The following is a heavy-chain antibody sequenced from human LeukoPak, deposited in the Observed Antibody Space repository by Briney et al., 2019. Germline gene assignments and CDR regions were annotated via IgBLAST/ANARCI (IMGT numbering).Heavy chain of an antibody. J-gene: IGHJ5*02. V-gene: IGHV1-8*03. D-gene: IGHD6-19*01. CDR3: ARMGYSSGYNWFDP. Sequence: ASVKVSCKASGYTFTSYDINWVRQATGQGLEWMGWMNPNSGNTGYAQKFQGRVTITRNTSISTAYMELSSLRSEDTAVYYCARMGYSSGYNWFDPWGQGTLVTVSS. CDR2: MNPNSGNT. CDR1: GYTFTSYD.